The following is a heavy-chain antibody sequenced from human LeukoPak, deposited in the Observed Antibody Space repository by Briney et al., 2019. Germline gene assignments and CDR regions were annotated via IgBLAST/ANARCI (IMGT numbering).Heavy chain of an antibody. Sequence: GGSLRLSCAASGFTFSDYSMNWVRQAPGKGLEWISYISSSRSDIYYADSVKGRFTVSRDNVRNSLHLQMNSLRAEDTAVYYCAELGITMIGGVWGKGTTVTISS. CDR2: ISSSRSDI. V-gene: IGHV3-48*01. CDR1: GFTFSDYS. J-gene: IGHJ6*04. CDR3: AELGITMIGGV. D-gene: IGHD3-10*02.